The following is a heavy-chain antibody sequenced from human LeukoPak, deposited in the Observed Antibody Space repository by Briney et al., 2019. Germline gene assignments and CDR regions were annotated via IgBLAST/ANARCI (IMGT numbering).Heavy chain of an antibody. V-gene: IGHV1-8*01. CDR2: MNPSSGNT. Sequence: ASVKVSCKASGYTFTSYDINWVRQAPGQGLEWMGWMNPSSGNTGYAEKFQGRVTMTRSSSINTAYMELCSLRSEDTAVYYCARVAKVPATGNWFDPWGQGTQVTVSS. CDR3: ARVAKVPATGNWFDP. D-gene: IGHD2-2*01. J-gene: IGHJ5*02. CDR1: GYTFTSYD.